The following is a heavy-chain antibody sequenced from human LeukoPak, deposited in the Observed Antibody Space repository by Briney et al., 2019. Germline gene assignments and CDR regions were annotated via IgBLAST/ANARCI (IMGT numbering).Heavy chain of an antibody. V-gene: IGHV4-59*01. CDR3: ARDKGDSSGYFHSNDAFDI. CDR2: IYYSGST. J-gene: IGHJ3*02. D-gene: IGHD3-22*01. CDR1: GGSISSYY. Sequence: PSETLSLTCTVSGGSISSYYWSWIRQPPGKGLEWIGYIYYSGSTNYNPSLKSRVTISVDTSKNQFSLKLSSVTAADTAVYYCARDKGDSSGYFHSNDAFDIWGQGTMVTVSS.